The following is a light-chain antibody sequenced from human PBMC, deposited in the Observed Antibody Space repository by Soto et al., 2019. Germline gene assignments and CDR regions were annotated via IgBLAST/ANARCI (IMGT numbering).Light chain of an antibody. J-gene: IGKJ1*01. Sequence: EIVLTQSPGTLSLSPGERATVYCRASQSVGSSYLAWYQQKPGQAPRVVIYGASIRATDIPDRFIGSGSGTDCTITISRLEPEDVAVYYCQQYGSSPETFGQGTKVDIK. CDR3: QQYGSSPET. V-gene: IGKV3-20*01. CDR1: QSVGSSY. CDR2: GAS.